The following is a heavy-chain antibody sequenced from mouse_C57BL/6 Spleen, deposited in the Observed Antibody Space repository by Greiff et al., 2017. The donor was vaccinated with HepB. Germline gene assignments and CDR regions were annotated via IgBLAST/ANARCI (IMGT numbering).Heavy chain of an antibody. CDR1: GYSITSGYY. CDR2: ISYDGSN. V-gene: IGHV3-6*01. CDR3: ARDEGWLLLFFDY. J-gene: IGHJ2*01. D-gene: IGHD2-3*01. Sequence: EVQLVESGPGLVKPSQSLSLTCSVTGYSITSGYYWNWIRQFPGNKLEWMGYISYDGSNNYNPSLKNRISITRDTSKNQFFLKLNSVTTEDTATYYCARDEGWLLLFFDYWGQGTTLTVSS.